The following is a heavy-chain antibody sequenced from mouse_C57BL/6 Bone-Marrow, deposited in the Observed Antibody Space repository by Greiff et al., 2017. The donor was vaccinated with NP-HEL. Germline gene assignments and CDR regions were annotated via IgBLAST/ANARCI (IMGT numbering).Heavy chain of an antibody. Sequence: QVQLQQPGAELVRPGTSVKVSCKASGYAFTNYLIEWVKQRPGQGLEWIGVINPGSGGTNYNEKFKGKATLTADKSSSTAYMQLSSLTSEDSAVYFCARSLAFKDYWGQGTTLTVSS. V-gene: IGHV1-54*01. CDR2: INPGSGGT. J-gene: IGHJ2*01. CDR3: ARSLAFKDY. CDR1: GYAFTNYL.